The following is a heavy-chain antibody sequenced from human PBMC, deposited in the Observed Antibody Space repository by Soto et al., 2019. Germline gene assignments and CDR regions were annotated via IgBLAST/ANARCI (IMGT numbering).Heavy chain of an antibody. J-gene: IGHJ6*02. CDR2: ISSSRTT. CDR3: TTTAMGYYYYGMDV. V-gene: IGHV3-48*01. D-gene: IGHD5-18*01. Sequence: PGGSLRLSCAASGFTFSTYSMNWVRQAPGKGLEWVSYISSSRTTYYADSVKGRFTISRDNAKNSLYLQMNSLKTEDTAVYYCTTTAMGYYYYGMDVWGQGTTVTVSS. CDR1: GFTFSTYS.